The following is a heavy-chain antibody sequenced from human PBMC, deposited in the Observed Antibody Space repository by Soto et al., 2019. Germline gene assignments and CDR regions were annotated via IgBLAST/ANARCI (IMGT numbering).Heavy chain of an antibody. Sequence: ASVKVSCKASGYTFTSYGISWVRQAPGQGLEWMGWISAYNGNTNYAQKLQGRVTMTTDTSTSTAYMELRSLRSDDTAVYYCARGRCSGGSCYSYFDYWGQGTLVTVSS. CDR1: GYTFTSYG. J-gene: IGHJ4*02. V-gene: IGHV1-18*01. CDR3: ARGRCSGGSCYSYFDY. D-gene: IGHD2-15*01. CDR2: ISAYNGNT.